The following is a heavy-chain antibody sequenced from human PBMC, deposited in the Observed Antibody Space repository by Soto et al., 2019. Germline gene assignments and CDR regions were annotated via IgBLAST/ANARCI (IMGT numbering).Heavy chain of an antibody. D-gene: IGHD1-26*01. V-gene: IGHV3-30*01. CDR2: IGADGTHK. Sequence: QVRLVESGGGVVQPGRSLRLSCAASGFIIPCCAIHWIRQSPGKGLEWVAVIGADGTHKYYGDSVQGRFTISRDTSQNMVFLQMDSLTAEDTALYYCARDVRVGEPYYFDDWGQATLVSVSS. CDR3: ARDVRVGEPYYFDD. CDR1: GFIIPCCA. J-gene: IGHJ4*02.